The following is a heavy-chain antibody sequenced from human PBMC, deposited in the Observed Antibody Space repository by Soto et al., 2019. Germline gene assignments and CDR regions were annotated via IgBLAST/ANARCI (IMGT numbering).Heavy chain of an antibody. Sequence: TLSLTCTFSRGSIIRGDYYWRWLRPPPGKGPEWIGYIYYSGSTYYNPSLKSRVTISADTSKNQFSLKLSSVTAADTAVYYCARGPWYGDSYFFAYWGQGTLVTFSS. CDR2: IYYSGST. J-gene: IGHJ4*02. V-gene: IGHV4-30-4*01. CDR3: ARGPWYGDSYFFAY. CDR1: RGSIIRGDYY. D-gene: IGHD4-17*01.